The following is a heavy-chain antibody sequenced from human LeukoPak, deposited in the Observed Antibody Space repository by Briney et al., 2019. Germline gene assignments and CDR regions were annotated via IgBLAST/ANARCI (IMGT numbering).Heavy chain of an antibody. D-gene: IGHD2-15*01. CDR2: IYYSGST. J-gene: IGHJ3*02. V-gene: IGHV4-39*07. Sequence: SETLSLACTVSGGSISSSSYFWGWIRQPPGKGLEWIGSIYYSGSTYYNPSLKSRVTISLDTSKNQFSLRLRSVTAADTAVYYCARGYHSFDIWGQGTMVTVSS. CDR3: ARGYHSFDI. CDR1: GGSISSSSYF.